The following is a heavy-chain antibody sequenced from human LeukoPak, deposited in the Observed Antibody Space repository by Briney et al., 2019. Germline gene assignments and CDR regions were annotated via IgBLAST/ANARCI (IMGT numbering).Heavy chain of an antibody. J-gene: IGHJ6*03. Sequence: PGGSLRLSCAASGFTFSSYAMHWVRQAPGKGLEWVAVISYDGSNKYYADSVKGRFTISRDNSKNSLYLQMNSLRAEDTAVYYCARGSREDVWSGYYYYYYYMDVWGKGTTVTVSS. CDR3: ARGSREDVWSGYYYYYYYMDV. V-gene: IGHV3-30*04. D-gene: IGHD3-3*01. CDR1: GFTFSSYA. CDR2: ISYDGSNK.